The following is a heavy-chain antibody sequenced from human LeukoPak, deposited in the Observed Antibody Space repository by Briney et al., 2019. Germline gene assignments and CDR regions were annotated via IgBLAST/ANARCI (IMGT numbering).Heavy chain of an antibody. CDR2: IYHSGST. J-gene: IGHJ6*03. CDR3: ARDRKYNYHMDV. D-gene: IGHD1-14*01. CDR1: GGSISSGTYY. V-gene: IGHV4-39*07. Sequence: SETLSLTCTVSGGSISSGTYYWAWIRQPPGKGLEWIGTIYHSGSTYYNPSLKSRVTISVDTSKNQFSLNLTSLTAADTAVYYCARDRKYNYHMDVWGKGTTVTVS.